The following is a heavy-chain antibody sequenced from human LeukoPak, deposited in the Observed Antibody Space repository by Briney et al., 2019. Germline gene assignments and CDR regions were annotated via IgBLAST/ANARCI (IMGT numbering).Heavy chain of an antibody. D-gene: IGHD6-13*01. V-gene: IGHV4-4*07. CDR3: ASGPGMAAAGLVYFDN. J-gene: IGHJ4*02. Sequence: SETLSLTCTVSGGSISSYYWSWIRQPAGKGLEWIGRIYTSGSTNYNPSLKSRVTMSVDTSKNQFSLKLSSVTAADTAVYYCASGPGMAAAGLVYFDNWGQGTLVTVSS. CDR1: GGSISSYY. CDR2: IYTSGST.